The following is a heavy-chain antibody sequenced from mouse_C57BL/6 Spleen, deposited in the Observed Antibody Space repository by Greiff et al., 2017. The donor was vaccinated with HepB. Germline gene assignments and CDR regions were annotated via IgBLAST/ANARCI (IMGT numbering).Heavy chain of an antibody. D-gene: IGHD2-1*01. V-gene: IGHV1-55*01. Sequence: QVQLQQPGAELVKPGASVKMSCKASGYTFTSYWITWVKQRPGQGLEWIGDIYPGSGSTNYNEKFKSKATLTVDTSSSTAYMQLSSLTSEDSAVYYCARSIYYGNYDDYWGQGTTLTVSS. CDR1: GYTFTSYW. J-gene: IGHJ2*01. CDR3: ARSIYYGNYDDY. CDR2: IYPGSGST.